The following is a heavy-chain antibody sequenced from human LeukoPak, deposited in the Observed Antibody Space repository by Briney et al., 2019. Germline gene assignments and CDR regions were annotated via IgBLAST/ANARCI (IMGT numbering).Heavy chain of an antibody. J-gene: IGHJ4*02. D-gene: IGHD3-16*01. CDR2: INHSGST. CDR1: GGSFSGYY. Sequence: SETLSLTCAVYGGSFSGYYWSWIRQPPGKGLEWIGEINHSGSTNYNPSLKSRVTISVDTSKNQFSPKLSSVTVADTAVYYCARGPGEDYWGQGTLVSVSS. V-gene: IGHV4-34*01. CDR3: ARGPGEDY.